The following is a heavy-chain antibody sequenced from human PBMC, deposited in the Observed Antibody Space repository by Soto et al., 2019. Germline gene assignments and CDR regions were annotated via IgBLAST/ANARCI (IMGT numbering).Heavy chain of an antibody. J-gene: IGHJ4*02. CDR2: IWYDGSNT. Sequence: LRLSCAASGFIFSSFGMHWVRQAPGKGLEWVAHIWYDGSNTYYADSVKGRFTISRDNSRNTLYLQMNSLRAEDTAVYHCVRDLLGSGGHFDYWGQGTPVTVSS. V-gene: IGHV3-33*01. CDR1: GFIFSSFG. D-gene: IGHD7-27*01. CDR3: VRDLLGSGGHFDY.